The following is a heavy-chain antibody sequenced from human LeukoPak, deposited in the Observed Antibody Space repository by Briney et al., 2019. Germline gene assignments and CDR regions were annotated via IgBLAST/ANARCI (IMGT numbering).Heavy chain of an antibody. D-gene: IGHD2-2*01. V-gene: IGHV4-4*09. J-gene: IGHJ6*03. Sequence: PSETLSLTCTVSGGSISSYYWSWIRQPPGKGLEWIGYIYTSGSTNYNPSLKSRVTISVDTSKNQFSLKLSSVTAADTAVYYCAVGYCSSTSCSTPYYYYMDVWGKGTTVTVSS. CDR1: GGSISSYY. CDR3: AVGYCSSTSCSTPYYYYMDV. CDR2: IYTSGST.